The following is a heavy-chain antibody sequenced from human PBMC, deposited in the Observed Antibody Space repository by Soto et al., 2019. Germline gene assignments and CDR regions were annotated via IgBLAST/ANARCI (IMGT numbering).Heavy chain of an antibody. CDR2: ISSSSTNT. V-gene: IGHV3-48*02. CDR3: ARDLYYGGNYEY. J-gene: IGHJ4*02. CDR1: GFTFSSYS. Sequence: GGSLRLSCAASGFTFSSYSMNWVRQAPGKGLEWVSHISSSSTNTYYADSVKGRFTISRDNAKNSLYLQMNSLRDEDTAVYYCARDLYYGGNYEYWGQGTLVTVSS. D-gene: IGHD2-21*01.